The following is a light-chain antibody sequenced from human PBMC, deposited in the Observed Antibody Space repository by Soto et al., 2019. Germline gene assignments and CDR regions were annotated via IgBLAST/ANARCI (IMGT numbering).Light chain of an antibody. CDR2: GVT. V-gene: IGLV2-14*01. Sequence: QSALTQPASVSGCPGQSITISCTGTSSDLGAYDYVSWYQQHPGEAPTLLIYGVTNRPSGVSNRFSASKSGNTASLTISGLQAEDEAEYFCSSYTTSYSYVFGTGTKVTVL. J-gene: IGLJ1*01. CDR3: SSYTTSYSYV. CDR1: SSDLGAYDY.